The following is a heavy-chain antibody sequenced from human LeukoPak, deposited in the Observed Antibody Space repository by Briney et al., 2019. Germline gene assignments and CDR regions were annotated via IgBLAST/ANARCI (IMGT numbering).Heavy chain of an antibody. Sequence: ASVKVSCKASGYTFTFYYMHGVRQAPGQGLEWMGIINPIDGSTTYAQKSQGRVTMTRDMATRTAYMELSSLRSEDTAVYYCARDLRPIYQQMVRGPGAFDIWGQGTMVTVSS. CDR3: ARDLRPIYQQMVRGPGAFDI. CDR1: GYTFTFYY. D-gene: IGHD3-10*01. CDR2: INPIDGST. V-gene: IGHV1-46*01. J-gene: IGHJ3*02.